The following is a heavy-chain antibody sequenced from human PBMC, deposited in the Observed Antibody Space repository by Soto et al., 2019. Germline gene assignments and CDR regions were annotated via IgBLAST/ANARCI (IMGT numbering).Heavy chain of an antibody. CDR2: ISWDGGST. CDR1: GFPFDDYT. CDR3: VRGGAFKIDY. J-gene: IGHJ4*02. D-gene: IGHD3-16*01. V-gene: IGHV3-43*01. Sequence: EVQLVESGGAVVQPGGSLRLSCAASGFPFDDYTMHWVRQAPGKGLEWVSLISWDGGSTDYADSVKGRFTISRDNSKKSLFLEMNSLRTEDTAVYYCVRGGAFKIDYWGQGTLVTVSS.